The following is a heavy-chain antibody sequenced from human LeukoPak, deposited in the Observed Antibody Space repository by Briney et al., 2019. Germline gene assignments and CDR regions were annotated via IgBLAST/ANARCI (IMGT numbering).Heavy chain of an antibody. J-gene: IGHJ1*01. CDR3: ARHRIAAAGMEYFQH. D-gene: IGHD6-13*01. CDR1: GYTFSSYA. V-gene: IGHV1-69*13. CDR2: IIPIFGTA. Sequence: SVKVSCKASGYTFSSYAISWVRQAPGQGLEWMGGIIPIFGTANYAQKFQGRVTITADESTSTAYMELSSLRSEDTAVYYCARHRIAAAGMEYFQHWGQGTLVTVSS.